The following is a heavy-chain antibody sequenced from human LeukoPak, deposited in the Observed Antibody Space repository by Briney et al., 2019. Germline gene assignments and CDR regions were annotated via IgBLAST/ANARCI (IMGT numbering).Heavy chain of an antibody. J-gene: IGHJ5*02. D-gene: IGHD5-18*01. CDR2: INPNSGGT. CDR1: GYTFTGYY. Sequence: ASVKVSCKASGYTFTGYYMHWVRQAPGQGLEWMGWINPNSGGTNYAQKFQGRVTVTRDTSISTAYMELSRLRSDDTAVYYCARESGYSYGYVGWFDPWGQGTLVTVSP. CDR3: ARESGYSYGYVGWFDP. V-gene: IGHV1-2*02.